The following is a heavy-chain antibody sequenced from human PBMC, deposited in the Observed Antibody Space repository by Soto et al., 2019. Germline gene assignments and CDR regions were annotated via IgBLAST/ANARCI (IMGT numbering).Heavy chain of an antibody. D-gene: IGHD5-18*01. CDR1: GFTFSSYA. J-gene: IGHJ4*02. Sequence: GGPLRLSCEASGFTFSSYAMSWVRQAPGKGLEWVSAISGSGGSAYYADSVKGRFTISRDNSKNTLYLQMNSLRAEDTAVYYCAKAYVDTAMVSSDWGQGTLVTVSS. V-gene: IGHV3-23*01. CDR2: ISGSGGSA. CDR3: AKAYVDTAMVSSD.